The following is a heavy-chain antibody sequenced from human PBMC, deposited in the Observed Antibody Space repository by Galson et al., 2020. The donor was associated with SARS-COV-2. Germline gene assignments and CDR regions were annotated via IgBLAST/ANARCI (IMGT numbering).Heavy chain of an antibody. D-gene: IGHD4-17*01. Sequence: SATLSLTCTVSGGTITTTSYFWGWNRQPPGQGREWIGNINYSGTTTYNPSLRSRVTISVDTSRNKLSLMLNSVTAADTAVYYCASRGGTGTTRFFGLWGRGTLVTVSS. CDR3: ASRGGTGTTRFFGL. V-gene: IGHV4-39*01. CDR1: GGTITTTSYF. CDR2: INYSGTT. J-gene: IGHJ2*01.